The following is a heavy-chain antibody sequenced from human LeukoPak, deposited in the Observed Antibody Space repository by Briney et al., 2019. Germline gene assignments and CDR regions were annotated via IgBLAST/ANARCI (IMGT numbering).Heavy chain of an antibody. CDR2: ISYSGST. J-gene: IGHJ6*02. CDR3: ARFCSGGGCYYYSLDV. CDR1: GGSISSYY. Sequence: SETLSLTCTVSGGSISSYYWSWIRQPPGKGLEWIGYISYSGSTNYNPSLKSRVTMSVDTSKNQFSLNLSSVTTADTAVYNCARFCSGGGCYYYSLDVWGQGTTVTVSS. D-gene: IGHD2-15*01. V-gene: IGHV4-59*01.